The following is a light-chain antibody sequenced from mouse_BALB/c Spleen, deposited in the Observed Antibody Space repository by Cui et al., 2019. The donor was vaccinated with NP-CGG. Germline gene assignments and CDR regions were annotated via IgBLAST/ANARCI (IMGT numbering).Light chain of an antibody. Sequence: HAVVTHDSALTTSPGETVTLTCRSSTGAVTTSNYANWVQEKPDHLFTGLIGGTNNRAPGVPARFSGSLIGDKAALTITGAQTEDEAIYFCVLWYSNHWVFGGGTKLTVL. J-gene: IGLJ1*01. V-gene: IGLV1*01. CDR1: TGAVTTSNY. CDR3: VLWYSNHWV. CDR2: GTN.